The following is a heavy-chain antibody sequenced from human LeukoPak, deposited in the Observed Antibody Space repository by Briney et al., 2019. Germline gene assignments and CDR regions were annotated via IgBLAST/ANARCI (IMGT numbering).Heavy chain of an antibody. V-gene: IGHV3-11*01. D-gene: IGHD2-15*01. J-gene: IGHJ4*02. Sequence: GGSLRLSCAASGFTFSDYYMSWIRQAPGKGLEWVSYISSSGTTFHDADSVKGRFTISRDNAKNSLSLQLNSLRAEDTAVYYCAKDLRSSGGSSYFDYWGQGTLVTVSS. CDR3: AKDLRSSGGSSYFDY. CDR2: ISSSGTTF. CDR1: GFTFSDYY.